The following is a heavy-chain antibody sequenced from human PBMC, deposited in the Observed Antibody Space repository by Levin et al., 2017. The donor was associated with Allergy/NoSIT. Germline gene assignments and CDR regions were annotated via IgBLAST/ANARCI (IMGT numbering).Heavy chain of an antibody. D-gene: IGHD3-10*01. CDR2: ISWNSGSI. CDR1: GFTFDDYA. J-gene: IGHJ4*02. V-gene: IGHV3-9*01. Sequence: GGSLRLSCAASGFTFDDYAMHWVRQAPGKGLEWVSGISWNSGSIGYADSVKGRFTISRDNAKNSLYLQMNSLRAEDTALYYCAKAKTVDYYGSGRVYFDYWGQGTLVTVSS. CDR3: AKAKTVDYYGSGRVYFDY.